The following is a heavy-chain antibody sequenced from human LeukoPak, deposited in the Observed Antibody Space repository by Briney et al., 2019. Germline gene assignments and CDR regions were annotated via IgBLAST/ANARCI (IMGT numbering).Heavy chain of an antibody. CDR1: EFTFNHYA. J-gene: IGHJ4*02. D-gene: IGHD3-22*01. CDR3: AKSAYYDSSGFYREYYFDH. V-gene: IGHV3-23*01. Sequence: GGSLRLSCAASEFTFNHYAMSWVRQAPGKGLEWVSSISGGGGSTYYADSVKGRFTISRDNSKNTLFLQMSSLTAGDTAVYYCAKSAYYDSSGFYREYYFDHWGQGTLVTVSS. CDR2: ISGGGGST.